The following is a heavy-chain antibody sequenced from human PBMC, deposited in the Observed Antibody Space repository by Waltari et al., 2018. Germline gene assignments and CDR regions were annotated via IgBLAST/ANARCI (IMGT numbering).Heavy chain of an antibody. CDR2: RNQDGGEK. V-gene: IGHV3-7*01. CDR3: ARDFSNAADY. Sequence: EVQLMESGGGLVQPGGSLRLSCAASGFTFSTYWMTWVRQAPGKGLGWVAVRNQDGGEKYYVDSVKGRFTISRDNAKNSLYLQMNSLRVEDTAVYYCARDFSNAADYWGQGTLVTVSS. CDR1: GFTFSTYW. D-gene: IGHD2-15*01. J-gene: IGHJ4*02.